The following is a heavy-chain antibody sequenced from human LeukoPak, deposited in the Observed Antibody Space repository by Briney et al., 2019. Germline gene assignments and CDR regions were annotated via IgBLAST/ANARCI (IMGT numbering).Heavy chain of an antibody. CDR3: ARDGDWLLRALGMDV. D-gene: IGHD3/OR15-3a*01. Sequence: GAPVKVSCKASGYTFTSYGISWVRQAPGQGLEWMGWISAYNGNTNYAQKLQGRVTMTTDTSTSTAYMELRSLRSDDTAVYYCARDGDWLLRALGMDVWGQGTTVTVSS. J-gene: IGHJ6*02. CDR2: ISAYNGNT. V-gene: IGHV1-18*01. CDR1: GYTFTSYG.